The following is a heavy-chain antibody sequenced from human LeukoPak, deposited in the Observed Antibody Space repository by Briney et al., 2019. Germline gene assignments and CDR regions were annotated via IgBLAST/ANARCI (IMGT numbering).Heavy chain of an antibody. V-gene: IGHV3-23*01. D-gene: IGHD3-22*01. CDR3: AKSGRYDSSGYYLTYGGGFFDY. J-gene: IGHJ4*02. Sequence: GGSLRLSCAASGFTFSSYAMSWVRQAPGKGLEWVSAISGSGGSTYYADSVKGRFTISRDNSKNTLYLQMNSLRAEDTAVYYCAKSGRYDSSGYYLTYGGGFFDYWGQGTLVTVSS. CDR2: ISGSGGST. CDR1: GFTFSSYA.